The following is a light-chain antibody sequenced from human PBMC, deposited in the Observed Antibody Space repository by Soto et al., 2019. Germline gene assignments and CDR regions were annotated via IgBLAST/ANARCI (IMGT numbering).Light chain of an antibody. CDR1: QGISSC. CDR3: QQANSFPIT. Sequence: DIQMTQSPSSVSASVGDRVTITCRASQGISSCLAWYEQKPGKAPKLLIYAASSLQSEVPSRFSGSGSGTDFTLNISSLQPEDFATYYCQQANSFPITFGQGTRLEIK. V-gene: IGKV1-12*01. J-gene: IGKJ5*01. CDR2: AAS.